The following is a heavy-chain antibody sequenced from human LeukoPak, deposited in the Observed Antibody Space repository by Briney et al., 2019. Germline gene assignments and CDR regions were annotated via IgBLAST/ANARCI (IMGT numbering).Heavy chain of an antibody. J-gene: IGHJ3*02. V-gene: IGHV4-34*01. D-gene: IGHD2-15*01. CDR2: INHSGNT. CDR3: ARHCCSGPAKCVFDI. CDR1: GGSFSGYY. Sequence: PSETLSLTCAVYGGSFSGYYWSWIRQPPGKGLEWIGEINHSGNTDYNPSLRSRVTISVDTSNNQFSLRLGSVTAADTAVYHCARHCCSGPAKCVFDIWGQGTMVTVSS.